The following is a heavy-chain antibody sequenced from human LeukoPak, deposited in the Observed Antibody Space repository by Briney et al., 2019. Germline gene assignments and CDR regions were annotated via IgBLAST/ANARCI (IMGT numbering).Heavy chain of an antibody. V-gene: IGHV5-51*01. CDR2: IYPSDSDT. D-gene: IGHD2-2*01. Sequence: GESLKISCKGSGYIFTNYWIGWVRQMPGKGLEWMGIIYPSDSDTRYSPSFQGQVTISADKSINTAYLQWSSLEASDTAMYYCATPYPREYCSTSSCYFNYWGQGTLVTVSS. CDR3: ATPYPREYCSTSSCYFNY. J-gene: IGHJ4*02. CDR1: GYIFTNYW.